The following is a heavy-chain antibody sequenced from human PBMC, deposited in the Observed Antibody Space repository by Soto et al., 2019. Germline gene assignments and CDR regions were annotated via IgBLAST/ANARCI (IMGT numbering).Heavy chain of an antibody. CDR2: IIPIFGTA. CDR3: ARDRCPWRGYMGAQRLDY. Sequence: QVQLVQSGAEVKKPGSSVKVSCKASGGTFSSYAISWVRQAPGQGLEWMGGIIPIFGTANYAQKFQGRVTITADKSTSTAYMELRSLRSEDTAVYYCARDRCPWRGYMGAQRLDYWGQGTLVTVSS. CDR1: GGTFSSYA. V-gene: IGHV1-69*06. J-gene: IGHJ4*02. D-gene: IGHD5-18*01.